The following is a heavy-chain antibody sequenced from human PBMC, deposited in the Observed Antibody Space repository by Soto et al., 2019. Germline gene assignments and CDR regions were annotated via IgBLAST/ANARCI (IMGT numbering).Heavy chain of an antibody. CDR2: ISGSGGST. CDR3: AKGEGVLLWFGELSINPPHGMDV. V-gene: IGHV3-23*01. J-gene: IGHJ6*02. D-gene: IGHD3-10*01. Sequence: HPGGSLRLSCAASGFTFSSYAMSWVRQAPGKGLEWVSAISGSGGSTYYADSVKGRFTISRDNSKNTLYLQMNSLRAEDTAVYYCAKGEGVLLWFGELSINPPHGMDVWGQGTTVTVSS. CDR1: GFTFSSYA.